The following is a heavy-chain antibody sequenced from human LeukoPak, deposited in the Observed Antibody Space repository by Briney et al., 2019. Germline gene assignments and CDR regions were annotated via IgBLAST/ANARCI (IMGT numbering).Heavy chain of an antibody. CDR3: ARAPPDWECSNSICYTWYFDL. J-gene: IGHJ2*01. D-gene: IGHD2-2*02. CDR1: GFMFSDYY. V-gene: IGHV3-11*04. CDR2: ISPSGSTI. Sequence: GGSLRLSCAASGFMFSDYYMSWIRQAPGKGLEWVSYISPSGSTIFYADSVKGRLTISRENAKNSLFLQMNNLGVEDTAVYYCARAPPDWECSNSICYTWYFDLWGRGTLVTVSS.